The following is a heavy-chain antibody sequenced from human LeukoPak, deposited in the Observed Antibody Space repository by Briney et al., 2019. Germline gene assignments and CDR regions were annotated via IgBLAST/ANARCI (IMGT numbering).Heavy chain of an antibody. CDR1: GYTFTSYH. J-gene: IGHJ6*03. Sequence: ASVKVSCKASGYTFTSYHMHWVRQAPGQGLEWMGIINPSGGTTNYAQKFRGRVTMTRDTSISTAYMDLSRLTSDDTAVYYCARDPGGSYRDYYYYMDVWGKGTTVTTSS. CDR3: ARDPGGSYRDYYYYMDV. CDR2: INPSGGTT. D-gene: IGHD1-26*01. V-gene: IGHV1-46*01.